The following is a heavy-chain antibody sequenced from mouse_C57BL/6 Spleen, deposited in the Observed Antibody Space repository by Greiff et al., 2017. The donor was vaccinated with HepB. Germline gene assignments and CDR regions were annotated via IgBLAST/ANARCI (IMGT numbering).Heavy chain of an antibody. Sequence: EVKLQESGPGLVKPSQSLSLTCSVTGYSITSGYYWNWIRQFPGNKLEWMGYISYDGSNNYNPSLKNRISITRDTSKNQFFLKLNSVTTEDTATYYCARGNYYYGSSYEYFDYWGQGTTLTVSS. J-gene: IGHJ2*01. CDR3: ARGNYYYGSSYEYFDY. CDR1: GYSITSGYY. V-gene: IGHV3-6*01. CDR2: ISYDGSN. D-gene: IGHD1-1*01.